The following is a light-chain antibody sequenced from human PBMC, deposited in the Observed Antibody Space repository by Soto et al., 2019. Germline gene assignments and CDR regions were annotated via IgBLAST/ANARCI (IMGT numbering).Light chain of an antibody. V-gene: IGKV2-30*02. J-gene: IGKJ2*01. CDR1: QSLVHSDGNTY. Sequence: DVVMTQSPLSLPVTLGQPASISCRSSQSLVHSDGNTYLNWFHQRPGQSPRRLIYKVSNRDSGVPDRFSGSGSDTDFTLKISGVEAEDVGVYYFMQGTNWPPYTFGQGTKLEIK. CDR2: KVS. CDR3: MQGTNWPPYT.